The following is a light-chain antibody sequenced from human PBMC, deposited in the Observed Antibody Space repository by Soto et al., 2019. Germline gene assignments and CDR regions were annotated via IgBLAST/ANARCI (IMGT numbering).Light chain of an antibody. Sequence: EIVLTQSPATLSLSPGERATLSCRASQSVGSYLGWYQQKPGQAPRLLIYGASSRATGVPARFSGSGSGTEFTLTINSLQSEDFAVYFCQQYDNLPLTFGPGTKVDIK. CDR2: GAS. CDR1: QSVGSY. J-gene: IGKJ3*01. V-gene: IGKV3-15*01. CDR3: QQYDNLPLT.